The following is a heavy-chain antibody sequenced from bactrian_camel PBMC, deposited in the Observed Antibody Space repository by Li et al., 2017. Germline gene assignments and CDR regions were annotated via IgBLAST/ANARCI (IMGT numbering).Heavy chain of an antibody. Sequence: VQLVESGGGFVQPGGSLRLSCAASGFTFSSYGMTWVRQAPGKGLEWVSDISSGGGTTNYEDSAKGRFTISQDNSKDTVYLQMDNLKPEDTAVYYCAAGYLGLKLGCEYGEWGQGTQVTVS. V-gene: IGHV3S40*01. J-gene: IGHJ4*01. CDR2: ISSGGGTT. D-gene: IGHD5*01. CDR1: GFTFSSYG. CDR3: AAGYLGLKLGCEYGE.